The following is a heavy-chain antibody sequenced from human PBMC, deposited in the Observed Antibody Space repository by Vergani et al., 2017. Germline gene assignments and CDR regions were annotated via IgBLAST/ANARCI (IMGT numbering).Heavy chain of an antibody. CDR3: ARRGRDCSSTSCYLGRSYYYYMDV. D-gene: IGHD2-2*01. CDR1: GFTFSSHG. Sequence: QVQLVESGGGVVQPGRSLRLSCAASGFTFSSHGMHWVRQAPGKGLEWVAVIWYDGSNKYYADSVKGRFTISRDNSKNTLYLQMNSLRAEDTAVYYCARRGRDCSSTSCYLGRSYYYYMDVWGKGTTVTVSS. CDR2: IWYDGSNK. J-gene: IGHJ6*03. V-gene: IGHV3-33*01.